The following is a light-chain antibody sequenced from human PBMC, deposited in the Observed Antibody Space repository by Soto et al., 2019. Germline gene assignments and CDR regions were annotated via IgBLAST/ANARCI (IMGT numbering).Light chain of an antibody. CDR3: QVWDSSTVV. CDR2: RDS. J-gene: IGLJ2*01. Sequence: SYELTQPLSVSVALGQTASITWGGNNIVSKNVHWYQQKPGQAPVLVIYRDSNRPAGIPERFSGSNSGNTATLTISRAQAGDEADYYCQVWDSSTVVFGGGTKVNVL. V-gene: IGLV3-9*01. CDR1: NIVSKN.